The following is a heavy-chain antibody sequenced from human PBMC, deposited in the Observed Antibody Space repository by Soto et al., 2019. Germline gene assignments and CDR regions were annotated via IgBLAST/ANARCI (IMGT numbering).Heavy chain of an antibody. V-gene: IGHV4-34*01. Sequence: SETLSLTCAVYGGSFSGYYWSWIHQPPGKGLEWIGEINHSGSTNYNPSLKSRVTISVDTSKNQFSLKLSSVTAADTAVYYCARVLLWFGELLDHWFDPWGQGTLVTVSS. CDR1: GGSFSGYY. CDR2: INHSGST. D-gene: IGHD3-10*01. J-gene: IGHJ5*02. CDR3: ARVLLWFGELLDHWFDP.